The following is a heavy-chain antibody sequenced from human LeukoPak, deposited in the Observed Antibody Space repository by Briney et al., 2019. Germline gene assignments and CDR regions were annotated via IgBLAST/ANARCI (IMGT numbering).Heavy chain of an antibody. Sequence: ASVKVSCKASGYTFTSYYMHWVRQAPGQGLEWMGIINPSGGSTSYAQKFQGRVTMTRDTSTSTVYMELSSLRSEDTAVYYCARLPNYYDSSGYHLEIDYWGQGTLVTVSS. CDR3: ARLPNYYDSSGYHLEIDY. J-gene: IGHJ4*02. V-gene: IGHV1-46*01. CDR1: GYTFTSYY. CDR2: INPSGGST. D-gene: IGHD3-22*01.